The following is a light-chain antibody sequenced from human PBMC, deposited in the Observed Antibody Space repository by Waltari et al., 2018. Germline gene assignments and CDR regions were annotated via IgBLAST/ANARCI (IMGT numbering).Light chain of an antibody. Sequence: QSALTQPPSASGSPGRSVTISCPGTSSDVGGYHYVSWYQQHPGKAPKLMIYEVSKRPSGVPDRFSGSKSGNTASLTVSGLQAEDEADYYCSSYAGSNNLVFGGGTKLTVL. CDR3: SSYAGSNNLV. CDR1: SSDVGGYHY. CDR2: EVS. J-gene: IGLJ2*01. V-gene: IGLV2-8*01.